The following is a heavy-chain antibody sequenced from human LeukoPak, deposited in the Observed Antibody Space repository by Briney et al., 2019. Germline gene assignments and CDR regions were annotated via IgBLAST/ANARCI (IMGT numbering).Heavy chain of an antibody. J-gene: IGHJ4*02. D-gene: IGHD3-22*01. Sequence: EGSLRLSCAASDFSFSTYWMNWVRQAPGKGLEWVANINGDGRDTYYVGSVRGRFTISRDNADNSLYLQMNSLRGDDTAVYYCARGVSSAIDWWGQGTLVTVSS. V-gene: IGHV3-7*01. CDR3: ARGVSSAIDW. CDR1: DFSFSTYW. CDR2: INGDGRDT.